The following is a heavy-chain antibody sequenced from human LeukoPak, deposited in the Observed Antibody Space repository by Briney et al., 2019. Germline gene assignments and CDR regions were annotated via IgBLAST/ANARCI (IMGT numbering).Heavy chain of an antibody. J-gene: IGHJ5*02. Sequence: LPGGSLRLSCAASGFTFDDYAMHWVRRAPGKGLEWVSLISGDGGSTYYADSVKGRSTISRDNSKNSLYLQMNSLRTEDTALYYCANETMGSWFDPWGQGTLVTVSS. CDR3: ANETMGSWFDP. V-gene: IGHV3-43*02. CDR1: GFTFDDYA. CDR2: ISGDGGST. D-gene: IGHD3-10*01.